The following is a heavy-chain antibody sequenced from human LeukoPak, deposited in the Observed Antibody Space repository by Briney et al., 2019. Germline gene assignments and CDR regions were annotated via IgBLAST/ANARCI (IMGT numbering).Heavy chain of an antibody. D-gene: IGHD4-23*01. V-gene: IGHV3-23*01. CDR3: AKGLLRGLRVDP. CDR1: GFTFSTYT. Sequence: GGSLRLSCAASGFTFSTYTMSWVRQAPGKGLEWVSTLSGSGGSRYTADSVKGRFTISRDNSKNTLYLQMNSLRAEDTAVYYCAKGLLRGLRVDPWGQGTLVTVSS. J-gene: IGHJ5*02. CDR2: LSGSGGSR.